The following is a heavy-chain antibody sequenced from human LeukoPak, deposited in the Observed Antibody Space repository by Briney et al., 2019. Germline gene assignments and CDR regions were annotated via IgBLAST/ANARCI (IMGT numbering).Heavy chain of an antibody. CDR3: ARRGILRGYSYGYVEYYFDY. CDR1: GYTLTELS. J-gene: IGHJ4*02. CDR2: FDPEDGET. D-gene: IGHD5-18*01. Sequence: ASVKVSCKVSGYTLTELSMHWVRQAPGKGLEWVGGFDPEDGETIYAQKFQGRVTMTEDTSTDTAYMELSSLRSEDTAVYYCARRGILRGYSYGYVEYYFDYWGQGTLVTVSS. V-gene: IGHV1-24*01.